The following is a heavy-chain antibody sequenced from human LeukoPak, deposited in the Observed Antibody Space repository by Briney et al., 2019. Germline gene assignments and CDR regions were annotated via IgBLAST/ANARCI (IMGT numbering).Heavy chain of an antibody. Sequence: ASVKVSCKASGYTFTSYGISWVRQAPGQGLEWMGWISAYNGNTNYAQKLQGRVTMTTDTSTSTAYMELRSLRSNDTAVYYCARVWGYYYGSGSYYNLSRWFDPWGQGTLVTVSS. CDR2: ISAYNGNT. CDR1: GYTFTSYG. V-gene: IGHV1-18*04. CDR3: ARVWGYYYGSGSYYNLSRWFDP. D-gene: IGHD3-10*01. J-gene: IGHJ5*02.